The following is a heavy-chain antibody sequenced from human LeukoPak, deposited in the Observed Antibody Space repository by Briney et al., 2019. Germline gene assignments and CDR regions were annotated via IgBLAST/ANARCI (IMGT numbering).Heavy chain of an antibody. J-gene: IGHJ2*01. CDR2: ISGSGTST. V-gene: IGHV3-23*01. CDR1: GFTFRSYA. D-gene: IGHD2-21*02. CDR3: AKDVLRLNYGYFDL. Sequence: PGGSLRLSCAASGFTFRSYAMSWVRQAPGKGLEWVLAISGSGTSTYYADSVKGRFTISRDNSKNTLYLQMNSLRADDTAVYYCAKDVLRLNYGYFDLWGRGTLVSVSS.